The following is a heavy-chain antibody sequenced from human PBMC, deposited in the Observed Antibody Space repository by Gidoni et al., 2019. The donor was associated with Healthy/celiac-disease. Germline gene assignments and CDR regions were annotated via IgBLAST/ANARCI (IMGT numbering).Heavy chain of an antibody. D-gene: IGHD2-2*01. CDR1: GVTFRSYA. CDR3: ARDPCSSTSCYVGL. CDR2: ISYDGSNK. Sequence: QVQLVGSGGGVVQPGRSLRLSWAASGVTFRSYAMHWVRQAPGKGLEWVAVISYDGSNKYYADSVKGRFTISRDNSKNTLYLQMNSLRAEDTAVYYCARDPCSSTSCYVGLWGQGTMVTVSS. V-gene: IGHV3-30-3*01. J-gene: IGHJ3*01.